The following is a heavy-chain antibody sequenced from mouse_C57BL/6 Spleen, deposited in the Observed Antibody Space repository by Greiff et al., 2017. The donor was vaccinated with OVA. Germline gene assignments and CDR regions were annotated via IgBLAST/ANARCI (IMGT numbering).Heavy chain of an antibody. Sequence: VQLQQSGAELVKPGASVTLSCTASGFNIKDYYMHWVKQRTEQGLEWIGRIDPEDGETKYAPQFPGKATITADTTSNTAYLQLSSLTSEDTAVYYCARSTPMDYWGQGTAVTVAS. J-gene: IGHJ4*01. CDR3: ARSTPMDY. CDR1: GFNIKDYY. CDR2: IDPEDGET. V-gene: IGHV14-2*01.